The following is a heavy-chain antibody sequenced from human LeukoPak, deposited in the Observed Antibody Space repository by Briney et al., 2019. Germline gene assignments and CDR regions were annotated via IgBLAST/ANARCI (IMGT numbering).Heavy chain of an antibody. Sequence: GGSLRLSCAASGFTFSNAWMSWVRQAPGKGLEWVGRIKSKTDGGTTDYAAPVKGRFTISRDDSKNTLYLQMNSLETEDTAVYYCTTAPIVVVPAAIDDAFDIWGQGTMVTVSS. V-gene: IGHV3-15*01. CDR3: TTAPIVVVPAAIDDAFDI. CDR1: GFTFSNAW. J-gene: IGHJ3*02. CDR2: IKSKTDGGTT. D-gene: IGHD2-2*01.